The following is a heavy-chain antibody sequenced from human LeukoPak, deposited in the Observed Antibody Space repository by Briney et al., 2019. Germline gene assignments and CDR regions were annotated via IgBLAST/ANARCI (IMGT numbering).Heavy chain of an antibody. V-gene: IGHV4-34*01. J-gene: IGHJ5*02. D-gene: IGHD3-16*02. CDR2: INHSGST. Sequence: PSETLSLTCAVYGGSFSGYYWSWIRQPPGKGLEWIGEINHSGSTNYNPSLKSRVTISVDTSKNQFSLKLSSATAADTAVYYCARDRGLYYDYIWGSYRYTRTFDPWGQGTLVTVSS. CDR3: ARDRGLYYDYIWGSYRYTRTFDP. CDR1: GGSFSGYY.